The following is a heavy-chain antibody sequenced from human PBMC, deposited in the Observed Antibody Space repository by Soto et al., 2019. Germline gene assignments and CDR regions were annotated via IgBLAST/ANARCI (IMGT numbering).Heavy chain of an antibody. Sequence: QVQLQESGPGLVKPSETLSLTCAVSGDSISSRNWWSWVRQTPGKGLEYIGEIHHSGSTNYNPSLKSRVTMSVDKSKNQFSLNLNSVTAADTAIYHCARRKLEMMYVGWFDPWGQGTLVTVSS. D-gene: IGHD2-8*01. J-gene: IGHJ5*02. CDR1: GDSISSRNW. V-gene: IGHV4-4*02. CDR3: ARRKLEMMYVGWFDP. CDR2: IHHSGST.